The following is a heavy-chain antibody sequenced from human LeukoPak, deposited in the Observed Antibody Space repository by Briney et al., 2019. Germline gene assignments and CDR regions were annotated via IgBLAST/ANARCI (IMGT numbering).Heavy chain of an antibody. CDR2: INPNIVDT. CDR1: GYLFASYD. Sequence: ASVKVSCKASGYLFASYDISWVRQAPGQGLEWMGWINPNIVDTVYAQKFQGRVTISRDISIDTAYLELSNLTSEDTAVYYCARVQTDSSGDYYGFDYWGQGTLVTVSS. CDR3: ARVQTDSSGDYYGFDY. J-gene: IGHJ4*02. V-gene: IGHV1-8*03. D-gene: IGHD3-22*01.